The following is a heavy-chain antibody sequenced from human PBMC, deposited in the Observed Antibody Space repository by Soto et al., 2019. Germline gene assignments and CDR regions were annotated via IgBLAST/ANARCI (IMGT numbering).Heavy chain of an antibody. CDR2: MSPKSGNT. CDR1: GYTFSNYD. Sequence: QGQLVQSGAEVKKPGTSVKVSCRASGYTFSNYDINWVRQATGQGLEWMGWMSPKSGNTGYAQKFKGRVTMTRDTSRSTAYLELSSLSAEDTAIYYCARGGTYYDHVTYNQEFRPMDVWGKGTTVTIS. CDR3: ARGGTYYDHVTYNQEFRPMDV. J-gene: IGHJ6*03. V-gene: IGHV1-8*01. D-gene: IGHD3-3*01.